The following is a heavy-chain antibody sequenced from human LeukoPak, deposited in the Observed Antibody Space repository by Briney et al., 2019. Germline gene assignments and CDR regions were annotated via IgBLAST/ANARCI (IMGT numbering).Heavy chain of an antibody. CDR2: ISSSSSYI. D-gene: IGHD3-16*01. Sequence: GGSLRLSCAASGFTFSSYSMNWVRQAPGKGLEWVSSISSSSSYIYYADSVKGRFTISRDNAKNSLYLQMNSLRAEDTAVYYCASLGGAISKLDAFDIWGQGTMVTVSS. V-gene: IGHV3-21*01. J-gene: IGHJ3*02. CDR3: ASLGGAISKLDAFDI. CDR1: GFTFSSYS.